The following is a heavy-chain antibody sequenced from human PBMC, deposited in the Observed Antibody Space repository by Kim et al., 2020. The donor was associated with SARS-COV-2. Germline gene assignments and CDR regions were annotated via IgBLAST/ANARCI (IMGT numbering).Heavy chain of an antibody. D-gene: IGHD2-2*01. CDR1: GYTLTELS. V-gene: IGHV1-24*01. Sequence: ASVKVSCKVSGYTLTELSMHWVRQAPGKGLEWMGGFDPEDGETIYAQKFQGRVTMTEDTSTDTAYMELSSLRSEDTAVYYCATSYAFSARGSPDYWCQGTLVTVSS. J-gene: IGHJ4*02. CDR2: FDPEDGET. CDR3: ATSYAFSARGSPDY.